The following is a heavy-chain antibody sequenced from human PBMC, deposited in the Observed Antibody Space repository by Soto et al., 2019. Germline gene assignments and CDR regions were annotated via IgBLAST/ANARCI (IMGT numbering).Heavy chain of an antibody. J-gene: IGHJ4*02. D-gene: IGHD4-17*01. Sequence: EVQLVESGGGLVQPGGSLRLSCAASGFTFSSYSMNWVRQAPGKGLEWVSYISSSSSTIYYADSVKGRFTISRDNAKNSLYLQMNSLRAEDTAVYYCARARYTVTPDYWGQGTLVTVSS. V-gene: IGHV3-48*01. CDR2: ISSSSSTI. CDR1: GFTFSSYS. CDR3: ARARYTVTPDY.